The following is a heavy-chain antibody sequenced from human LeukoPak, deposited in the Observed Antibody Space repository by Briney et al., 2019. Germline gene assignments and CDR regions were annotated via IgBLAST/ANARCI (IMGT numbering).Heavy chain of an antibody. D-gene: IGHD6-13*01. V-gene: IGHV4-59*08. CDR1: GGSISSYY. CDR3: ARRIAAAGTPGYYYYGMDV. CDR2: IYYSGST. Sequence: SETLSLTCTGSGGSISSYYWSWIRQPPGKGLEWIGYIYYSGSTNYNPSLKSRVTISVDTSKNQFSLKLSSVTAADTAVYYCARRIAAAGTPGYYYYGMDVWGQGTTVTVSS. J-gene: IGHJ6*02.